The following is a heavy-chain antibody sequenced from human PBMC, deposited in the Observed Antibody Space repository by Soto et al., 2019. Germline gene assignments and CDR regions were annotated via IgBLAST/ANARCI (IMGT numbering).Heavy chain of an antibody. J-gene: IGHJ4*02. CDR1: GFTVTSNG. Sequence: EVKLLESGGGLVQPGGSLRLSCGVSGFTVTSNGVSWVRQAPGKGLEWVSAISPNGQGIWYADSVKGRFTISRDNSQNTLYLQMNSLTTEDTAVYYCAKGGATYGLLTHDYWGQGTLVTVSS. V-gene: IGHV3-23*01. CDR2: ISPNGQGI. D-gene: IGHD3-9*01. CDR3: AKGGATYGLLTHDY.